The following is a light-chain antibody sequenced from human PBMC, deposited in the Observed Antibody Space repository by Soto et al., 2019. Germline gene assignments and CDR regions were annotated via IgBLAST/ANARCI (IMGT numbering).Light chain of an antibody. J-gene: IGKJ5*01. Sequence: EIVLTQSPATLSLSPGERATLSFRASQSVSSYLAWYQQKPGQAPRLLIYGASSRATGIPDRFSGSGSGTDFTLTISRLEPEDFAVYYCQQYGSSPSVTFGQGTRLEIK. CDR1: QSVSSY. CDR2: GAS. V-gene: IGKV3-20*01. CDR3: QQYGSSPSVT.